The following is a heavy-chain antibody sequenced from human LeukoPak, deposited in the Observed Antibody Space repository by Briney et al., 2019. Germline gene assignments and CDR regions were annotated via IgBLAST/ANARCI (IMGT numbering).Heavy chain of an antibody. Sequence: ALRLSCAASGFTFSGSAMHWVRQAPGKGLEWVAVISYDGNNKYYADSVEGRFTISRDNSNNTLYLQMNSLRAEDTAVYYCARSRRRELLGTYFDYWGQGTLVTVSS. D-gene: IGHD1-26*01. J-gene: IGHJ4*02. CDR1: GFTFSGSA. CDR3: ARSRRRELLGTYFDY. CDR2: ISYDGNNK. V-gene: IGHV3-30*04.